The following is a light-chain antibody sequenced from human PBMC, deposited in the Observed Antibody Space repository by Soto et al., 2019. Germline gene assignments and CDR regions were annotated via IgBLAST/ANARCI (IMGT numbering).Light chain of an antibody. V-gene: IGKV1-39*01. J-gene: IGKJ1*01. CDR3: QQSYSTPPT. Sequence: DIQMTQSPSSLSASVGDRVTITCRASQSISSYLNWYQQKPGKAPKLLIYAASSLQSGVPSRFSGSGSGTYFTLIISSLQPEDFATCYCQQSYSTPPTFGQGTKVDIK. CDR2: AAS. CDR1: QSISSY.